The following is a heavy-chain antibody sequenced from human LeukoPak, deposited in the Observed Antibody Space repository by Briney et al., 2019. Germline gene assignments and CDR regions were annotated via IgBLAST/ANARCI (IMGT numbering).Heavy chain of an antibody. CDR3: GGGGSGSYGDYFAS. CDR2: IYWNAGSK. V-gene: IGHV3-20*04. J-gene: IGHJ4*02. D-gene: IGHD3-10*01. CDR1: GVNFDDYG. Sequence: GGSLRLSCAASGVNFDDYGMSWVRQAPGKGLEWVSGIYWNAGSKGYAASVKGRFTISRDSTKNSLYLQMNSLRAEDPALYYWGGGGSGSYGDYFASWGQGTLVTVSS.